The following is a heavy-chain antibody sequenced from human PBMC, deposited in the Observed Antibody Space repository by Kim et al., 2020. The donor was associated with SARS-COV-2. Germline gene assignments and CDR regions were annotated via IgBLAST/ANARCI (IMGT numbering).Heavy chain of an antibody. V-gene: IGHV3-74*01. Sequence: GGSLRLSCAASGFTFNSYWMHWVRQAPGKGLVWVSRIDSDGSWTAYADSVKGRFTISRDNATNTLFLQMNSLRAEDTAVYHCARGKTRHFDYWGQETLVT. CDR1: GFTFNSYW. J-gene: IGHJ4*02. CDR3: ARGKTRHFDY. CDR2: IDSDGSWT.